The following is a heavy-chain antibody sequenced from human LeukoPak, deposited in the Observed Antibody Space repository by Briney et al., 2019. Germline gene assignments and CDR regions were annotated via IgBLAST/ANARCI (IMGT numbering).Heavy chain of an antibody. D-gene: IGHD1-26*01. Sequence: GGSLRLSCAASGFTFSSYWMRWVRPAPGKGLVWVSRINNDGSSTSYADSVKGRFTISRDNAKNTLYLQMNSLRPEDMAVYYCVKSLGAPDDYWGQGTLVTVSS. CDR1: GFTFSSYW. V-gene: IGHV3-74*01. CDR2: INNDGSST. CDR3: VKSLGAPDDY. J-gene: IGHJ4*02.